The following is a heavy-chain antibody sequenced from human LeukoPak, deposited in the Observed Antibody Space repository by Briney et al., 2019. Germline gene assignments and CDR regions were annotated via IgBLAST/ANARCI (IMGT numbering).Heavy chain of an antibody. Sequence: GGSLRLSCAASGFTVSSNYMSWVRQAPGKGLEWVSVIYSGGSTYYADSVKGRSTISRDNSKNTLYLQMNSLRAEDTAVYYCAREWGLSGSYYAYWGQGTLVTVSS. CDR2: IYSGGST. CDR1: GFTVSSNY. D-gene: IGHD1-26*01. V-gene: IGHV3-53*01. J-gene: IGHJ4*02. CDR3: AREWGLSGSYYAY.